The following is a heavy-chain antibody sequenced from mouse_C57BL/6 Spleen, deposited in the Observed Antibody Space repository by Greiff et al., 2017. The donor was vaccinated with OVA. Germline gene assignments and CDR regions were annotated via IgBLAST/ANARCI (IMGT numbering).Heavy chain of an antibody. CDR3: TREGGSSHYYFDY. V-gene: IGHV5-9-1*02. CDR2: ISSGGDYI. J-gene: IGHJ2*01. D-gene: IGHD1-1*01. Sequence: EVMLVESGEGLVKPGGSLKLSCAASGFTFSSYAMSWVRQTPEKRLEWVAYISSGGDYIYYADTVKGRFTISRDNARNTLYLQMSSLKSEDTAMYYCTREGGSSHYYFDYWGQGTTLTVSS. CDR1: GFTFSSYA.